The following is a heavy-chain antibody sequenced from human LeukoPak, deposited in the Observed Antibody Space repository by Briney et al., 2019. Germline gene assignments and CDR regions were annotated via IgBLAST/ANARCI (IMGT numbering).Heavy chain of an antibody. Sequence: ASVKVSCKASGYTFTAYYMHWVRQAPGQGLEWMGWINPNSGGTKYAQNFQGRVTMTRDTSISTAYMELSSLRSDDTAVYYCARVYGSTWGYFDYWGQGTLVTVSS. J-gene: IGHJ4*02. CDR3: ARVYGSTWGYFDY. CDR2: INPNSGGT. CDR1: GYTFTAYY. D-gene: IGHD6-13*01. V-gene: IGHV1-2*02.